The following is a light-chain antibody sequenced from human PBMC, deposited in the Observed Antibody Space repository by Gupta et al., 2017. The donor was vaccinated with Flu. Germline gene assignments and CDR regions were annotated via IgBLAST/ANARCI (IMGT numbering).Light chain of an antibody. V-gene: IGLV2-14*01. CDR3: SSFTSSSIPV. CDR2: EVT. CDR1: NTDVGGYNY. J-gene: IGLJ2*01. Sequence: QSALTQPASVSGSPGQSITIPCTGTNTDVGGYNYVSWYQQIPGKAPKLIIYEVTNRPSGVSIRFSGSKSGDTASLTISGLQSEDEANYYCSSFTSSSIPVFGGGTRLTAL.